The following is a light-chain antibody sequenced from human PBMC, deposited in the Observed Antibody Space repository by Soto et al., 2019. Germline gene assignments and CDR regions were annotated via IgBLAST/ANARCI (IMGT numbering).Light chain of an antibody. J-gene: IGLJ1*01. Sequence: SYELTQPPSVSVAPGQTARITCGGNNIGSKSVHRYQQKPGQAPVLVVYDDSDRPSGIPERFSGSNSGNTATLTISRVEAGDEADYYCQVWDSSSDLGVFGTGTKVTVL. CDR3: QVWDSSSDLGV. V-gene: IGLV3-21*02. CDR2: DDS. CDR1: NIGSKS.